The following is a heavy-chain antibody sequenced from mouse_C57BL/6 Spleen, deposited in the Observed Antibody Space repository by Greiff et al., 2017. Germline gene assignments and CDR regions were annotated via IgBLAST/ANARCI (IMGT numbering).Heavy chain of an antibody. CDR1: GYSFTDYN. D-gene: IGHD1-1*01. J-gene: IGHJ4*01. Sequence: EVQLQQSGPELVKPGASVKISCKASGYSFTDYNMNWVKQSNGKSLEWIGVINPNYGTTSYNQKFKGKATLTVDQSSSTAYMQLNSPTSEDSAVYYCAHYYGSSYDAMDYWGQGTSVTVSS. CDR3: AHYYGSSYDAMDY. V-gene: IGHV1-39*01. CDR2: INPNYGTT.